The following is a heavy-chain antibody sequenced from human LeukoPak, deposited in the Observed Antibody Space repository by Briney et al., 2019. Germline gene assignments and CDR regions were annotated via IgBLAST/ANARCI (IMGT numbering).Heavy chain of an antibody. Sequence: ESLKISCQGSGYSFTTYWIGWVRQMPGEGLEWMGINYPGDADTRYSPSFQGHVTISADKSITTASLQWSSQSAADAVIFYCALGMYSSGWRFDYCGQGTLVTVS. V-gene: IGHV5-51*01. D-gene: IGHD6-19*01. J-gene: IGHJ4*02. CDR3: ALGMYSSGWRFDY. CDR2: NYPGDADT. CDR1: GYSFTTYW.